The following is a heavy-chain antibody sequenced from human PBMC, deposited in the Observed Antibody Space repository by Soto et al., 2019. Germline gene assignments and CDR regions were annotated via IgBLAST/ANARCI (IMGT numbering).Heavy chain of an antibody. CDR1: GYSFSYYG. D-gene: IGHD5-12*01. J-gene: IGHJ4*02. CDR3: ARDRLRGYDNSGFYS. V-gene: IGHV1-18*01. CDR2: INPSNGNR. Sequence: QVQLVQSGAELRKPGASVKVACEAFGYSFSYYGISWVRQAPGQGLEWMGWINPSNGNRNYAQKFEDRVTMTIATSTSTAYMELRSLKFDVTAIYYCARDRLRGYDNSGFYSWGQGTLVTVSS.